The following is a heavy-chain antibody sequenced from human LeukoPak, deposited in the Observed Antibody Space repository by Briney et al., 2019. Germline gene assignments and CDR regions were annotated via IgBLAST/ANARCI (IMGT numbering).Heavy chain of an antibody. CDR1: GFTFSSYW. Sequence: GGSLRLSCAASGFTFSSYWMSWVRQAPGKGLEWVANIKQDGSEKYYVDSVKGRFTISRDNAKNSLYLQMNSLRAEDTAVYYCARVHYGDYELATYGMDVWGQGTTVTVSS. CDR3: ARVHYGDYELATYGMDV. CDR2: IKQDGSEK. V-gene: IGHV3-7*01. J-gene: IGHJ6*02. D-gene: IGHD4-17*01.